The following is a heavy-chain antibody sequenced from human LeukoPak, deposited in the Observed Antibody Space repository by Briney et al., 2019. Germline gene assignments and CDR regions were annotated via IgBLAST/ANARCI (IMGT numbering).Heavy chain of an antibody. CDR2: IYENGGTT. Sequence: GGSLRLSCVGSGFTFRSHAMSWVRQAPEKGLEFVSGIYENGGTTYYADSVKGRFSISRDNSKNTLYLQMDSLRGEDTAVYYCAKVCSSDPYYFDYWGQGTLVTVSS. J-gene: IGHJ4*02. CDR1: GFTFRSHA. D-gene: IGHD6-19*01. V-gene: IGHV3-23*01. CDR3: AKVCSSDPYYFDY.